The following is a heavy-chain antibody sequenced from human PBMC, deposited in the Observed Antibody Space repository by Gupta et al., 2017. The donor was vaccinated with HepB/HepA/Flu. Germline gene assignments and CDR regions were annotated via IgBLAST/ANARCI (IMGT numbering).Heavy chain of an antibody. J-gene: IGHJ6*02. CDR2: MNPNSGNT. D-gene: IGHD3-10*01. CDR3: ARGRLLWFGESKPAYYYGMDV. Sequence: QVQLVQSGAEVKKPGASVKVSCKASGYTFTSYDINWVRQATGQGLEWMGWMNPNSGNTGYAQKFQGRVTMTRNTSISPAYMELSSLRSEDTAVYYCARGRLLWFGESKPAYYYGMDVWGQGTTVTVSS. CDR1: GYTFTSYD. V-gene: IGHV1-8*01.